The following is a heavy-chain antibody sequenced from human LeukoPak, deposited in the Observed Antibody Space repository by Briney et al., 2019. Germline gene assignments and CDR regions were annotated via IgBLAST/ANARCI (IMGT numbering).Heavy chain of an antibody. Sequence: SETLSLTCTVSGGSISSYYWSWNPQPAGKGLEWIGRIYNSGSTTYNPSLKSRVTMSVDTSKNQFSLKLSSVTAADTAVYYCARDSGTTGEVKFDPWGQGTLVTVSS. CDR1: GGSISSYY. CDR2: IYNSGST. V-gene: IGHV4-4*07. CDR3: ARDSGTTGEVKFDP. D-gene: IGHD3-10*01. J-gene: IGHJ5*02.